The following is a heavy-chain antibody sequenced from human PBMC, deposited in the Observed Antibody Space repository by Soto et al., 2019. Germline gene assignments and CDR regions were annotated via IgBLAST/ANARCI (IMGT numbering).Heavy chain of an antibody. D-gene: IGHD6-13*01. Sequence: SETLSLTCAVYGGSFSGYYWSWIRQPPGKGLEWIGEINHSGSTNYNPSLKSRVTISVDTSKNQFSLKLSSVTAADTAVYYCARGRYSSSWLFDYWGQGTLVTVSS. CDR3: ARGRYSSSWLFDY. CDR2: INHSGST. J-gene: IGHJ4*02. CDR1: GGSFSGYY. V-gene: IGHV4-34*01.